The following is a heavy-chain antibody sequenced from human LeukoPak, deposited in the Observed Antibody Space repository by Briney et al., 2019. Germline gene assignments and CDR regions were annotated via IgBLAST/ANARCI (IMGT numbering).Heavy chain of an antibody. CDR1: GFTVSSNY. CDR2: IYSGGST. J-gene: IGHJ4*02. CDR3: AKDRFPYGSGSESHFDY. V-gene: IGHV3-66*01. D-gene: IGHD3-10*01. Sequence: GGSLRLSCAASGFTVSSNYMSWVRQAPGKGLEWVSVIYSGGSTYYADSVKGRFTISRDNSKNTLYLQMNSLRAEDTAVYYCAKDRFPYGSGSESHFDYWGQGTLVTVSS.